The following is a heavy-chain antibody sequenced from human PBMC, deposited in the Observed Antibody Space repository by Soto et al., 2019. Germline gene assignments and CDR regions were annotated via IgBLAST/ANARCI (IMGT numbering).Heavy chain of an antibody. CDR3: ARDRXXXXXXXXXTHYYYYXDV. V-gene: IGHV1-18*01. J-gene: IGHJ6*03. CDR1: GYSFTNYG. Sequence: QDQLVQSGGEVKKPGASVKVSCKASGYSFTNYGITWVRQAPGQGFEWMGWISAYNGDTNYAQKLQGRVTMTTDASTSTAYLELRSLRSDDTAVYYCARDRXXXXXXXXXTHYYYYXDVWGKGTTVTXSS. CDR2: ISAYNGDT.